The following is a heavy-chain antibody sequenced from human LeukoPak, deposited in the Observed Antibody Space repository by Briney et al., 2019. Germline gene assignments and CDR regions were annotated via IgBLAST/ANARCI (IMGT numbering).Heavy chain of an antibody. V-gene: IGHV3-30*02. D-gene: IGHD6-6*01. CDR2: IRYDGSNK. CDR1: GFTFSSYG. Sequence: GGSLRPSCAASGFTFSSYGMHWVRQAPGKGLEWVAFIRYDGSNKYYADSVKGRFTISRDNSKNTLYLQMNRLRAEDTAVYYCACEYSSASTLEFYPWGQGTLVTVSS. CDR3: ACEYSSASTLEFYP. J-gene: IGHJ5*02.